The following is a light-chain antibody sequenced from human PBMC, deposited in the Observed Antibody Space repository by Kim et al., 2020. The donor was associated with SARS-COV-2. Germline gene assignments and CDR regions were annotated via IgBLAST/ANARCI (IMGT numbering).Light chain of an antibody. CDR2: GNI. Sequence: QSVLTQPPSVSGAPGQKVTISCTGSSSNIGAGFDVHWYQQVPGTAPKLLIYGNINRPSGVPDRFSGSKSDTSASLAITGLQAEDEADYYCQSYDSRNVIFGGGTQLTVL. CDR3: QSYDSRNVI. V-gene: IGLV1-40*01. CDR1: SSNIGAGFD. J-gene: IGLJ2*01.